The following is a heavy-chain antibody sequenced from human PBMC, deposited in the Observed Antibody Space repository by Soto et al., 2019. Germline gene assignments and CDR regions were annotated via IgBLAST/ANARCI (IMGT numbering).Heavy chain of an antibody. V-gene: IGHV3-30-3*01. J-gene: IGHJ4*02. D-gene: IGHD6-6*01. CDR2: ISYDGTNK. CDR3: ARDEQLALDY. Sequence: QVQLVESGGGVVQPGRSQRLSCAASGFTFSSYAMHWVRQAPGKGLEWVAVISYDGTNKYYADSVKGRFTISRDNSKDTLYLQMNSLRAEDTAVYYCARDEQLALDYWGQGTLVTVSS. CDR1: GFTFSSYA.